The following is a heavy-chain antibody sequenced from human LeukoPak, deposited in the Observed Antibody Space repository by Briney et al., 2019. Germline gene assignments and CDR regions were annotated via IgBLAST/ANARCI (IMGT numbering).Heavy chain of an antibody. D-gene: IGHD6-13*01. CDR3: ATIGSSSWLPFDY. CDR2: INSDGSST. V-gene: IGHV3-74*01. J-gene: IGHJ4*02. Sequence: PGGSLRLSCAASGFTFGSYWMHWVRQAPGKGLVWVSRINSDGSSTSYADSVKGRFTISRDNAKNTLYLQMNSLRAEDTAVYYCATIGSSSWLPFDYWGQGTLVTVSS. CDR1: GFTFGSYW.